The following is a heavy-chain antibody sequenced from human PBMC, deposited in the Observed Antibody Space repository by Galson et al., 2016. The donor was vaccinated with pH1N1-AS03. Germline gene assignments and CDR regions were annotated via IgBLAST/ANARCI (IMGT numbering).Heavy chain of an antibody. Sequence: SVKVSCKASAYSFISYGVSWVRQAPGQGLEWMGWISPYNGKTEHAQKFQGRVTLTTDTSTTTAYMELRSLRSDDTAVYYCARDGPPQGISVAGSFDFWGQGTLVTVPS. CDR1: AYSFISYG. J-gene: IGHJ4*02. CDR2: ISPYNGKT. CDR3: ARDGPPQGISVAGSFDF. D-gene: IGHD6-19*01. V-gene: IGHV1-18*01.